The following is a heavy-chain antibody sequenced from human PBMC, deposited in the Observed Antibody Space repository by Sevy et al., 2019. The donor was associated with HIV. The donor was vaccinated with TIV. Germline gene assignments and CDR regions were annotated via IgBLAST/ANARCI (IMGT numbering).Heavy chain of an antibody. CDR3: ARVTWSGYYGSGSYWPLGMPFDF. V-gene: IGHV4-34*01. D-gene: IGHD3-10*01. CDR2: INHSGST. J-gene: IGHJ4*02. CDR1: GGSFSGYY. Sequence: SETLSLTCAVYGGSFSGYYWSWIRQPPGKGLEWIGEINHSGSTNYNPSLKSRVTISVDTSKNQFFLKLISVTAAASSVYYCARVTWSGYYGSGSYWPLGMPFDFWGQGTLVTVSS.